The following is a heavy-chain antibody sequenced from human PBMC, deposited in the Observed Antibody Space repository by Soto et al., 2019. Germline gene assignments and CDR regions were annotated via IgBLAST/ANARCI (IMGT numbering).Heavy chain of an antibody. J-gene: IGHJ5*01. CDR1: GYTFTGYY. CDR2: INPNSGGT. CDR3: ARDGRNSGGYWASFDS. V-gene: IGHV1-2*04. D-gene: IGHD3-22*01. Sequence: ASVKVSCKASGYTFTGYYMHWVRQAPGQGLEWMGWINPNSGGTNYAQKFQGWVTMTRDTSISTAYMELSRLRSDDTAVYYCARDGRNSGGYWASFDSWGQGTLVTVSS.